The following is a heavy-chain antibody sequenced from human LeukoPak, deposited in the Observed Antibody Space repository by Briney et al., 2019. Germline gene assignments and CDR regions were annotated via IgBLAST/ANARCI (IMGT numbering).Heavy chain of an antibody. CDR2: IAVDGTT. CDR3: ASPQYRTAWYK. V-gene: IGHV3-23*01. D-gene: IGHD6-19*01. Sequence: PGGSLRLSCAASGFTFSSDAMSWVRQAPGKGPEWVSGIAVDGTTFYADSLKGRFTISRDNSKNTLYLQMNSLRDEDTAIHYCASPQYRTAWYKWGQGTQVTVSS. J-gene: IGHJ4*02. CDR1: GFTFSSDA.